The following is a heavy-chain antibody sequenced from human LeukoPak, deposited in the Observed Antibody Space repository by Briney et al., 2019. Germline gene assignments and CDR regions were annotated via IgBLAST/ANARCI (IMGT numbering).Heavy chain of an antibody. CDR3: ARHGPYSSSQLGLDY. J-gene: IGHJ4*02. CDR1: GGSISSYY. Sequence: SETLSLTCTVSGGSISSYYWSWIRQPPGKGLEWIGYIYYSGSTNYNPSLKSRVTISVDTSKNQFSLKLSSVTAADTAVYYCARHGPYSSSQLGLDYWGQGTLVTVSS. CDR2: IYYSGST. D-gene: IGHD6-13*01. V-gene: IGHV4-59*08.